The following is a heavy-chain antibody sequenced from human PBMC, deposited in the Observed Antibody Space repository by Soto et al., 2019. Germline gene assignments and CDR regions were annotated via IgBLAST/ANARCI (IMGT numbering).Heavy chain of an antibody. D-gene: IGHD2-2*02. Sequence: EVQLLESGGDLVQPGGSLRLSCAASGFTFSNYAMSWVRQAPGKGLEWVSTISAGGTNTYHADSVMGRFTISRDNSKNTLHLHMNSLRAEDTAAYYCAKDGPRYPSNDYWGQGTLVTVSS. CDR1: GFTFSNYA. CDR3: AKDGPRYPSNDY. CDR2: ISAGGTNT. V-gene: IGHV3-23*01. J-gene: IGHJ4*02.